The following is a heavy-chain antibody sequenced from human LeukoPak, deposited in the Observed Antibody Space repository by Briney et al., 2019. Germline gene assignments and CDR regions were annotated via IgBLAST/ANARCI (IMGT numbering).Heavy chain of an antibody. J-gene: IGHJ4*02. V-gene: IGHV3-11*01. D-gene: IGHD3-9*01. CDR3: ARERRNYDILTGTIDY. CDR2: ISSSGSTI. CDR1: GFTFSYYY. Sequence: GGSLRLSCAASGFTFSYYYMSWIRQAPGKGLGWVSYISSSGSTIYYADSVKGRFTISRDNAKNSLYLQMNSLRAEDTAVYYCARERRNYDILTGTIDYWGQGTLVTVSS.